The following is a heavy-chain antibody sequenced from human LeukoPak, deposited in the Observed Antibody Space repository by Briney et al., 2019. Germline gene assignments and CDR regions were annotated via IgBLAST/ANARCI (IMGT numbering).Heavy chain of an antibody. Sequence: GGSLRLSCLTSGFTLSTNAMSWVRQAPGKGLEWISGISGSGASTYYADSVKGRFTISRDNSKNTLYLQMNSLRAEDTAVYYCARALMAVVPAALGYWGQGTLVTVSS. D-gene: IGHD2-2*01. J-gene: IGHJ4*02. V-gene: IGHV3-23*01. CDR1: GFTLSTNA. CDR3: ARALMAVVPAALGY. CDR2: ISGSGAST.